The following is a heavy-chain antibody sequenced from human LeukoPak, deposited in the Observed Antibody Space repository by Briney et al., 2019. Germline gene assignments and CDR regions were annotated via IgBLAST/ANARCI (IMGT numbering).Heavy chain of an antibody. J-gene: IGHJ4*02. D-gene: IGHD2-21*02. CDR1: GGSISSSSYY. V-gene: IGHV4-39*07. CDR3: ASLTLPYCGGDCYAYYFDY. CDR2: VYYTGAS. Sequence: PSETLSLICTVSGGSISSSSYYWGWIRQPPGKGLEWIGSVYYTGASYYNPSLKSRVTISVDTSKNQFSLKLSSVTAADTAVYYCASLTLPYCGGDCYAYYFDYWGQGTLVTVSS.